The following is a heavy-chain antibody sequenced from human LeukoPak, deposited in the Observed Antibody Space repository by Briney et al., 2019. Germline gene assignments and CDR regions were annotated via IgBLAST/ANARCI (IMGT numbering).Heavy chain of an antibody. J-gene: IGHJ4*02. D-gene: IGHD6-19*01. V-gene: IGHV4-59*12. CDR2: IYYSGST. Sequence: SETLSLTCTVSGGSISSYYWSWIRQPPGKGLEWIGYIYYSGSTNYNPSLKSRVTISVDTSKNQFSLKLSSVTAADTAVYYCAKDRSGWLTKYYFDYWGQGTLVTVSS. CDR1: GGSISSYY. CDR3: AKDRSGWLTKYYFDY.